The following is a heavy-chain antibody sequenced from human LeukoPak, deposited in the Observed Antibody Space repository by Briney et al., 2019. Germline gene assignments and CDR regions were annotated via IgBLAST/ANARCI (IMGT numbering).Heavy chain of an antibody. D-gene: IGHD2-2*01. CDR2: INYSGTT. CDR3: ARVNIAVVPSTMFDY. Sequence: SETLSLTCTVSGDSISSRTYYWGWVRQPPGKGLEWIGSINYSGTTYYNPSLKCRVTVSVDTSKNQFSLTLSPVAAADTAVYYCARVNIAVVPSTMFDYWGQGILVTVSS. J-gene: IGHJ4*02. CDR1: GDSISSRTYY. V-gene: IGHV4-39*07.